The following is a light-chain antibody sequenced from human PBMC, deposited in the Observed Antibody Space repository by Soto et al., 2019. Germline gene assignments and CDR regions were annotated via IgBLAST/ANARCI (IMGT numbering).Light chain of an antibody. J-gene: IGLJ3*02. V-gene: IGLV1-51*01. CDR1: SSNIGNNY. Sequence: QAVLTQPPSVSAAPGQKVTISCSGSSSNIGNNYVSWYQELPGTAPKLLIYDNNKRPSGIPDRFSASKSGTSATLGITGLQTGDEADYYCATWDSNLPAGVFGGGTKVTVL. CDR3: ATWDSNLPAGV. CDR2: DNN.